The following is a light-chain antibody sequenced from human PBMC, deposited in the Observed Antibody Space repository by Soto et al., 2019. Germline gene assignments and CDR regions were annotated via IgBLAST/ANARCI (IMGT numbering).Light chain of an antibody. CDR2: LNSDGRH. V-gene: IGLV4-69*01. Sequence: QSVLTQSPSASASLGASVKLTCTLSSGHSNYAIAWRQQQPEKDPRYFMNLNSDGRHTKGDGIPDRFSGSTSGPEHYLTISSLQSEHEADYYCQTWVSGIRVFCGGTKLTVL. CDR3: QTWVSGIRV. CDR1: SGHSNYA. J-gene: IGLJ3*02.